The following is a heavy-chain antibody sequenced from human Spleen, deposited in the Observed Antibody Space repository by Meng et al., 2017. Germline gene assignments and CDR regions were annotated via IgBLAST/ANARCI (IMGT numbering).Heavy chain of an antibody. D-gene: IGHD3-10*01. J-gene: IGHJ4*02. CDR2: LYYSGSP. CDR3: ARGHAQLWFGARALDY. Sequence: SETLSLTCSVSGGSISSGGYSWTWIRQHPGKGLEWIGYLYYSGSPYYNPSLKSLVTISVDTSKNQFSLKLSSVTAADTAVYYCARGHAQLWFGARALDYWGQGTLVTVSS. V-gene: IGHV4-31*01. CDR1: GGSISSGGYS.